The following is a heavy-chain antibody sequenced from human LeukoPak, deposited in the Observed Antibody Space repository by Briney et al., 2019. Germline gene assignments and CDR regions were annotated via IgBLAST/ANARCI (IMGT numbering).Heavy chain of an antibody. CDR1: GFTFSSYA. D-gene: IGHD3-9*01. CDR2: ISGSSGST. CDR3: AKVDYDILTGYSAGWYYFDY. V-gene: IGHV3-23*01. J-gene: IGHJ4*02. Sequence: GGSLRLSCAASGFTFSSYAMSWVRQAPGMGLEGVSAISGSSGSTYYADSVKGRFTISRYNCKNTLYLQMHSLRAEDTAVYYCAKVDYDILTGYSAGWYYFDYWGQGTLVSVSS.